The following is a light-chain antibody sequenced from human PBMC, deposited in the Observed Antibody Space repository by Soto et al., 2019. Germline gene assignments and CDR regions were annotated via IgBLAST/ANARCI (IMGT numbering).Light chain of an antibody. V-gene: IGLV2-14*03. CDR3: SSYANSNTHDA. CDR2: DVA. J-gene: IGLJ1*01. Sequence: QSALTQPASVSGSPGQSITISCTGISSDVRGYYSVSWYQHHPDKAPKLMIYDVAKRPSGVSNRFSGSRSGNTASLTISGLQAEDEADYYCSSYANSNTHDAFGTGTKLTVL. CDR1: SSDVRGYYS.